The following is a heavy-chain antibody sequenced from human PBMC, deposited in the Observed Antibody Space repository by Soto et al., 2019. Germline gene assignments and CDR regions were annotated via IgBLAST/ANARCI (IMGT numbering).Heavy chain of an antibody. J-gene: IGHJ6*03. V-gene: IGHV4-34*01. D-gene: IGHD3-10*01. CDR3: AKEPILLWFGELLRGAYMDV. CDR2: INPSGST. Sequence: QVQLQQWGAGLLKPSETLSLTCAVYGGSFSGYYWSWIRQPPGKGLEWIGEINPSGSTNDNHTLKSRVTISVDTSKYQFSLKLSSVTAADTAVYYCAKEPILLWFGELLRGAYMDVWGKGTTVTVSS. CDR1: GGSFSGYY.